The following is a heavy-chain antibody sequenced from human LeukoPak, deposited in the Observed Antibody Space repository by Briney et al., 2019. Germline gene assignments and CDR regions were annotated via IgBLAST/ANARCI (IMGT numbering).Heavy chain of an antibody. CDR2: MNPNSGNT. J-gene: IGHJ6*02. CDR1: GYTFTSYD. V-gene: IGHV1-8*01. Sequence: ASVKVSCKASGYTFTSYDINWVRQATGQGLEWMGWMNPNSGNTGYAQKFQGRVTMTRNTSISTAYMKLSSLRSEDTAVYYCARPLGILWFGEYGMDVWGQGTTVTVSS. CDR3: ARPLGILWFGEYGMDV. D-gene: IGHD3-10*01.